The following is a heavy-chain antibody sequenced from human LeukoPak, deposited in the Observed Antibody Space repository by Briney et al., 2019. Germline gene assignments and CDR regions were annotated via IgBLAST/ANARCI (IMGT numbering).Heavy chain of an antibody. J-gene: IGHJ6*03. Sequence: ASVKVSCKASGYTFTSYGIIWVRQAPGQGLEWMGWISAYNGNTNYAQKLQGRVTMTTDTSTSTAYMELRSLRSDDTAVYYCARVTYSSSWDGFDGPYYYMDVWGKGTTVTVSS. CDR2: ISAYNGNT. CDR1: GYTFTSYG. V-gene: IGHV1-18*01. CDR3: ARVTYSSSWDGFDGPYYYMDV. D-gene: IGHD6-13*01.